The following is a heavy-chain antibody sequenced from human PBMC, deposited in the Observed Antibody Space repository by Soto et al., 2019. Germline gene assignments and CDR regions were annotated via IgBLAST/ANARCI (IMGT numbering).Heavy chain of an antibody. V-gene: IGHV4-59*08. Sequence: QVQLQESGPRLVKPSETLSLTCTVSGGSMSGYYWSWIRQPPGRALEWIASIYDSGITDYNPSREGRVTISIDTSNNHFSLKLNSLTAADTAVYYCARLGIFDILSGNWFDLWGQGTLVTVSS. D-gene: IGHD3-9*01. CDR1: GGSMSGYY. CDR3: ARLGIFDILSGNWFDL. CDR2: IYDSGIT. J-gene: IGHJ5*02.